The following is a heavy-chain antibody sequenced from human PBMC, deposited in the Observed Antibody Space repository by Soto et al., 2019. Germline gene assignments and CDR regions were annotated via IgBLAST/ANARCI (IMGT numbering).Heavy chain of an antibody. Sequence: PSETLSLTFTVSGGSVSSGSYYWSWIRQPPGKGLEWIGYIYYSVSTNYNPSLKSRVTISVDTSKNQFSLKLSSVTAEDTAVYYCARVVSLQQLVYLDYWGQGTLVTVSS. CDR3: ARVVSLQQLVYLDY. J-gene: IGHJ4*02. V-gene: IGHV4-61*01. CDR2: IYYSVST. D-gene: IGHD6-13*01. CDR1: GGSVSSGSYY.